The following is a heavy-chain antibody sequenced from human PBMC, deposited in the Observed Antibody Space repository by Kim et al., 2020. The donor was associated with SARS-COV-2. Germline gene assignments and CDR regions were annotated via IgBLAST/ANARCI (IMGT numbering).Heavy chain of an antibody. CDR1: GYTFTGYY. CDR2: INPNSGGT. V-gene: IGHV1-2*06. CDR3: ARVSSSFHYYYMDV. J-gene: IGHJ6*03. D-gene: IGHD6-6*01. Sequence: ASVKVSCKASGYTFTGYYMHWVRQAPGQGLEWMGRINPNSGGTNYAQKFQGRVTMTRDTSISTAYMELSRLRSDDTAVYYCARVSSSFHYYYMDVWGKGTTVTVSS.